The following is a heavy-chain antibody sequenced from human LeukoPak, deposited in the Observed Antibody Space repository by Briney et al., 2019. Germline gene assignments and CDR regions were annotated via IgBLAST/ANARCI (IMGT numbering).Heavy chain of an antibody. D-gene: IGHD3-9*01. CDR2: IKQDGSEK. V-gene: IGHV3-7*01. Sequence: GGSLRLSCAASGFTFSSYWMSWVRQAPGKGLEWVANIKQDGSEKYYVDSVKGRFTISRDNAKNSLYLQMNSLRAEDTAVYYCARIFNYDILTGYYYYYYGMDVWGQGTTVTVSS. CDR1: GFTFSSYW. J-gene: IGHJ6*02. CDR3: ARIFNYDILTGYYYYYYGMDV.